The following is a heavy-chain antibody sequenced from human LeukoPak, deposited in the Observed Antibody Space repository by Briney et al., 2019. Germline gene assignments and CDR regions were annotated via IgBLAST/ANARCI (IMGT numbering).Heavy chain of an antibody. J-gene: IGHJ3*02. CDR1: GYTFTGYY. Sequence: ASVKVSCKASGYTFTGYYMHWVRQAPGHGLEWMGWINPKSGGTNYAQKFQGRVTMTRDTSISTAYMEMSRLRPDDTAVYYCARNLWFGESSDAFDMWGQGTMVTVSS. CDR2: INPKSGGT. D-gene: IGHD3-10*01. V-gene: IGHV1-2*02. CDR3: ARNLWFGESSDAFDM.